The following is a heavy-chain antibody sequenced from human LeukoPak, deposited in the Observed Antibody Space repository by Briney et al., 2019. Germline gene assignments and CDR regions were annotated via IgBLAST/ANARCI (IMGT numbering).Heavy chain of an antibody. V-gene: IGHV3-21*01. CDR1: GFTFSSYS. Sequence: GGSLRLSCAASGFTFSSYSMNWVRQAPGKGLEWVSSISSSSSYIYYADSVKGRFTISRDNAKNSLYLQMNSLRAEDTAVYYCARDLGGMEPWDYYGMDVWGQGTTVTVSS. D-gene: IGHD1-26*01. J-gene: IGHJ6*02. CDR2: ISSSSSYI. CDR3: ARDLGGMEPWDYYGMDV.